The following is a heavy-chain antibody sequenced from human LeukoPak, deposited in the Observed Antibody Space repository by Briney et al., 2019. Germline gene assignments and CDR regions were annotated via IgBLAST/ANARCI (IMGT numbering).Heavy chain of an antibody. D-gene: IGHD3-9*01. J-gene: IGHJ4*02. V-gene: IGHV1-69*13. CDR3: ARGLEDRTPNYDILTGYYGY. CDR2: IIPIFGTA. Sequence: ASVKVSCKASGYTFVGYSINWLRQAPGQGLEWMGGIIPIFGTANYAQKFQGRVTITADESTSTAYMELSSLRSEDTAVYYCARGLEDRTPNYDILTGYYGYWGQGTLVTVSS. CDR1: GYTFVGYS.